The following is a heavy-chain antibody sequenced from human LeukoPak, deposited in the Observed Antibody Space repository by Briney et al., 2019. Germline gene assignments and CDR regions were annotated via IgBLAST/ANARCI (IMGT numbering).Heavy chain of an antibody. J-gene: IGHJ5*02. CDR2: ISAYNGNT. CDR1: GYTFTSYG. V-gene: IGHV1-18*01. D-gene: IGHD6-19*01. Sequence: ASVKVSGKASGYTFTSYGISWVRQAPGQGLEWMGWISAYNGNTNYAQKLQGRVTMTTDTSTSTAYMELRSLRSDDTAVYYCARDRVAVAGLGGTNWFDPWGQGTLVTVSS. CDR3: ARDRVAVAGLGGTNWFDP.